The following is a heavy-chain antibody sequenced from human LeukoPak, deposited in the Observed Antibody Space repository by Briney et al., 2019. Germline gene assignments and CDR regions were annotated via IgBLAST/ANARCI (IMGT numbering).Heavy chain of an antibody. V-gene: IGHV1-2*06. Sequence: GASVKVSCKASGYTFTCYYMHSVRHAPGQGLEWMGRINPNSGGTNYAQKFQGRVTMTRDTSISTAYMELSRLRSDDTAVYYCATLEQGGYRDYYSDYWGQGTLVTVSS. D-gene: IGHD5-18*01. CDR3: ATLEQGGYRDYYSDY. CDR2: INPNSGGT. CDR1: GYTFTCYY. J-gene: IGHJ4*02.